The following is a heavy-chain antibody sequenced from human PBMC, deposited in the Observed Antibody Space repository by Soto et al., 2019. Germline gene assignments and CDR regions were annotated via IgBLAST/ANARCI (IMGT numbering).Heavy chain of an antibody. CDR1: GFSLSTSGVG. Sequence: SGPTLVNPTQTLTLTCTFSGFSLSTSGVGVGWIRQPPGKALEWLGIIYWDDDKRHSPSLKSRLTITKDTSKNQVVLTMTNMGPVDTATYYCAQIGFSYGPFDYWGQGSLVTVSS. V-gene: IGHV2-5*02. CDR3: AQIGFSYGPFDY. J-gene: IGHJ4*02. CDR2: IYWDDDK. D-gene: IGHD5-18*01.